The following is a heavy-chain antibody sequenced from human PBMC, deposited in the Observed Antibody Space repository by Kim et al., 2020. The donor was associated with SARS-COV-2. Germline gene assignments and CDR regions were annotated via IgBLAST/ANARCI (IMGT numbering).Heavy chain of an antibody. V-gene: IGHV3-23*01. D-gene: IGHD4-17*01. CDR1: GFTFSRFA. CDR3: VKEDDGDYVRWGAS. Sequence: GGSLRLSCAASGFTFSRFAMTWVRQASGKGLEWVSSICASGSGTYYADSVKGRFTISRDNSKDTVFLKMNYLRAEDTAVYFCVKEDDGDYVRWGASWGQGSLVAVSS. CDR2: ICASGSGT. J-gene: IGHJ5*02.